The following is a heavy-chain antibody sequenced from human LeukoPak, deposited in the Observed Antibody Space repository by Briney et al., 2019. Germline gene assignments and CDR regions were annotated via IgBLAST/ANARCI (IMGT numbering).Heavy chain of an antibody. D-gene: IGHD4-17*01. J-gene: IGHJ4*02. Sequence: GASVKVSCKASGYIFTSYGISCVRQAPGQGLEWRGWISAYNGNTNYAQKLQGRVTMTTDTSTSTAYMELRSLRADDTAVYYCARVRSSNDYGDYEDYFDYWGQGTLVTVSS. CDR2: ISAYNGNT. V-gene: IGHV1-18*01. CDR1: GYIFTSYG. CDR3: ARVRSSNDYGDYEDYFDY.